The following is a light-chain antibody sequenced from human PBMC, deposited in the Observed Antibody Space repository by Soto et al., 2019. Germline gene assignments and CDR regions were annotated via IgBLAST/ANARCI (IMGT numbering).Light chain of an antibody. J-gene: IGKJ1*01. CDR3: QQYNNWPLT. Sequence: EIVMTQSPATLSASPEERATLSCRASQSVSTNLAWYQQKPGQAPRLLIYGASTRATGIPARFSGSGSGTEFTLTISSLQSEDFAIYYCQQYNNWPLTFGQGTKVEIK. CDR2: GAS. V-gene: IGKV3-15*01. CDR1: QSVSTN.